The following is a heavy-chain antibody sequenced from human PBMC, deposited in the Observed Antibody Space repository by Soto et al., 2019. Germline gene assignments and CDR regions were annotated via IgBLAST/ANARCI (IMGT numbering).Heavy chain of an antibody. Sequence: GASVKVSCKASGYTFTSYGISWVRQAPGQGLEWMGWISAYNGNTNYAQKLQGRVTMTTDTSTSTAYMELRSLRSDDTAVYYCARDPLITMVRGVDAFDIWGQGTMVTVSS. V-gene: IGHV1-18*01. CDR3: ARDPLITMVRGVDAFDI. D-gene: IGHD3-10*01. CDR2: ISAYNGNT. J-gene: IGHJ3*02. CDR1: GYTFTSYG.